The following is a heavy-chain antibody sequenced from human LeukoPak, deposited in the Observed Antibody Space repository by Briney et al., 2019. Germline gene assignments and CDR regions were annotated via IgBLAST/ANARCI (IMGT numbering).Heavy chain of an antibody. D-gene: IGHD3-3*01. CDR1: GFTFSSYA. V-gene: IGHV3-23*01. CDR2: ISGSGGST. J-gene: IGHJ4*02. CDR3: AKVPLRFSRPIDY. Sequence: GGSLRLSCAASGFTFSSYAMSWVRQAPGKGLEWVSAISGSGGSTYYADSVKGRFTISRDNSKNTLYLQMNSLRAEDRAVYYCAKVPLRFSRPIDYWGQGTLVTVSS.